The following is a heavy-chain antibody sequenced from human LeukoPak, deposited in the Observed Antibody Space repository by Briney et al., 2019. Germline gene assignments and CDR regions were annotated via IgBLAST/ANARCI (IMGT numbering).Heavy chain of an antibody. D-gene: IGHD2-2*01. Sequence: QPGGSLRLSCAASGFTFSSYGMSWVRQAPGKGLEWVSAISGSGGSTYYADSVKGRFTISRDNSKNTLYLQMNSLRAEDTAVYYCAKEGLSTVVPAATSWGQGTLVTVSS. CDR1: GFTFSSYG. J-gene: IGHJ4*02. V-gene: IGHV3-23*01. CDR2: ISGSGGST. CDR3: AKEGLSTVVPAATS.